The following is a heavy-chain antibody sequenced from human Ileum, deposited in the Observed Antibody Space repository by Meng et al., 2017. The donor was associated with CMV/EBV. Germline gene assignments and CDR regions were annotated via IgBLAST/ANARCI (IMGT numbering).Heavy chain of an antibody. CDR3: ARDVVTAGHTGSFFDL. J-gene: IGHJ4*02. V-gene: IGHV1-2*02. CDR1: GYTFTDYF. CDR2: VSANTGTT. Sequence: ASVKVSCKASGYTFTDYFIPWLRQAPGQRPEWLGWVSANTGTTYYAQKFEGRVTMTRDTSINTAYMELSGLTSDDTAVYYCARDVVTAGHTGSFFDLWGQGPPVTVSS. D-gene: IGHD1-26*01.